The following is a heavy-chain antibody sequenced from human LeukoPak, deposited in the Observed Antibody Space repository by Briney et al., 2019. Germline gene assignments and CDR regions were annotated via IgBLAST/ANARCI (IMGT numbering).Heavy chain of an antibody. V-gene: IGHV1-18*01. CDR2: ISAYNGNT. D-gene: IGHD3-9*01. J-gene: IGHJ4*02. CDR1: GYTFTSYG. Sequence: ASLKVSCKASGYTFTSYGISWVRHTPGQRRECVGWISAYNGNTNYAQKLQGRVTTTTDTSTSTAYMELRSLRSDDTAVYYCARGYDILTGYSDLDYWGQGTLVTVSS. CDR3: ARGYDILTGYSDLDY.